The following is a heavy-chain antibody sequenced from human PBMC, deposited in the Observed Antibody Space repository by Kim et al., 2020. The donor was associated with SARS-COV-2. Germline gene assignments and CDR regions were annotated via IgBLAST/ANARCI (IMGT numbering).Heavy chain of an antibody. D-gene: IGHD2-8*01. CDR2: IVVGSGDT. V-gene: IGHV1-58*02. CDR1: GFTFSNSA. CDR3: AAASLMMYGNKYYYGMDV. J-gene: IGHJ6*02. Sequence: SVKVSCKASGFTFSNSAIQWVRQARGQRLEWIGWIVVGSGDTHYAQQLHERLTITRDLSTSTAYMELTSLRSEDTAAYYCAAASLMMYGNKYYYGMDVWGQGTAVTVSS.